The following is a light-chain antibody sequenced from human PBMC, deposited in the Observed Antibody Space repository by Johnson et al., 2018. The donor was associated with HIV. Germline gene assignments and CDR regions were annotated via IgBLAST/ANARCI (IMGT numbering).Light chain of an antibody. CDR3: GTWDSSLSAGV. Sequence: QSVLTQSPSVSAAPGQKVTISCSGSSSNIGNNYVSWYQQLPGTAPKLLIYDNNKRPSGIPDRFSGSKSGTSATLGITGLQTGDDADYYCGTWDSSLSAGVFGTGTKVTVL. CDR2: DNN. J-gene: IGLJ1*01. CDR1: SSNIGNNY. V-gene: IGLV1-51*01.